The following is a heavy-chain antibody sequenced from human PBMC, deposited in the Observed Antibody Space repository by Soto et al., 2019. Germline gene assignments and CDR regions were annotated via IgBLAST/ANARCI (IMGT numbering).Heavy chain of an antibody. D-gene: IGHD3-16*02. CDR1: GGSISSGGYY. CDR3: AREMITFGGVILDGNWFDP. CDR2: IYYSGST. V-gene: IGHV4-31*03. J-gene: IGHJ5*02. Sequence: SETLSLTCTVSGGSISSGGYYWSWIRQHPGKGLEWIGYIYYSGSTYYNPSLKSRVTISVDTSKNQFSLKLSSVTAADTAVYYCAREMITFGGVILDGNWFDPWGQGTLVTVSS.